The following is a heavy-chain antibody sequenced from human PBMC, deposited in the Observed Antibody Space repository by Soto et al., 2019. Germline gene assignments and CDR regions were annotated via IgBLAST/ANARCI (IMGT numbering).Heavy chain of an antibody. CDR2: ITSGGDRT. Sequence: EVQLLESGGGLVQPGGSLRLSCAASGFRFSNYAMFWVRQAPGKGLEWVSSITSGGDRTYFADSVKGRFTISRDNSRNTLYLQLNSLRAEDTAVYFCTIGPLITGDNWGQGTLVTVSS. CDR3: TIGPLITGDN. V-gene: IGHV3-23*01. CDR1: GFRFSNYA. J-gene: IGHJ4*02. D-gene: IGHD3-22*01.